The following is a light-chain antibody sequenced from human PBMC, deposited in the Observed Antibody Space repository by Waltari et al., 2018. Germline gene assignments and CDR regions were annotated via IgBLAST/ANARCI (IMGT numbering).Light chain of an antibody. CDR2: GAS. J-gene: IGKJ4*01. V-gene: IGKV3-20*01. CDR3: QQYGSPPLT. Sequence: DIVLTQSPGTLSLFPGERATLSCRASQSVNNNYLAWYLQKPGQAPRLLIYGASSRAICIPDRFSGSGSGTDFTLTISRLEPEDFAVFYCQQYGSPPLTFGGGTKVEIK. CDR1: QSVNNNY.